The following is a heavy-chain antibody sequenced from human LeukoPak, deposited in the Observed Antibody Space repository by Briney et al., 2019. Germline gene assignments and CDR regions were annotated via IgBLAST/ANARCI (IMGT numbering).Heavy chain of an antibody. Sequence: GSLRLSCAASGLTFSGSAIHWVRQASGKGLEWVGRIRSKANSYATAYAASVEGRFTISRDDSKNTAFLQMNALKTEDSAVYYCGASLKTYCSGGKCHSDYYYYGMDVWGQGTTVTVSS. CDR1: GLTFSGSA. V-gene: IGHV3-73*01. CDR3: GASLKTYCSGGKCHSDYYYYGMDV. D-gene: IGHD2-15*01. J-gene: IGHJ6*02. CDR2: IRSKANSYAT.